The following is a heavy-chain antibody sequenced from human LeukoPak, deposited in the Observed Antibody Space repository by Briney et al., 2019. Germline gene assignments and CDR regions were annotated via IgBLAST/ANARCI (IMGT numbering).Heavy chain of an antibody. V-gene: IGHV3-74*01. CDR1: GFTFSSYW. CDR3: TRDTSYCFGDCFWA. D-gene: IGHD2-21*02. Sequence: AGGSLRLSCAASGFTFSSYWMHWVRQAPGKGLVWVSRINSDGSSTSYADSVRGRFTMSRDDVKNTLFLDMNSLRAEDTGLYYCTRDTSYCFGDCFWAWGQGTLVTVSS. CDR2: INSDGSST. J-gene: IGHJ5*02.